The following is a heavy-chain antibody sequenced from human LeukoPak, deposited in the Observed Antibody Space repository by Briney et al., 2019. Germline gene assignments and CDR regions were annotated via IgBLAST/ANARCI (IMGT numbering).Heavy chain of an antibody. V-gene: IGHV4-59*08. CDR3: ARHCGGGSCYSRDWFDP. D-gene: IGHD2-15*01. Sequence: SETLSLTCTVSGGSISSYYWSGIRQPPGKGLEWIGYIYYSGSTNYNPSLKSRVTISVDTSKNQFSLKLSSVTAADTAVYYCARHCGGGSCYSRDWFDPWGQGTLVTVSS. J-gene: IGHJ5*02. CDR1: GGSISSYY. CDR2: IYYSGST.